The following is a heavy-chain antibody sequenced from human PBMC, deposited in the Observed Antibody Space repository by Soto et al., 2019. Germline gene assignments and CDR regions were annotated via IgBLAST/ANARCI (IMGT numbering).Heavy chain of an antibody. D-gene: IGHD2-8*02. Sequence: GGSLRLSCSASGFTFSSYAMHWVRQAPGKGLEYVSAISSNGGSTYYADSVKGRFTISRDNSKTTLYLQMSSLRAEDTAVYYCVKGPLVGSDAFDIWGQGTMVTVSS. V-gene: IGHV3-64D*06. CDR1: GFTFSSYA. CDR2: ISSNGGST. J-gene: IGHJ3*02. CDR3: VKGPLVGSDAFDI.